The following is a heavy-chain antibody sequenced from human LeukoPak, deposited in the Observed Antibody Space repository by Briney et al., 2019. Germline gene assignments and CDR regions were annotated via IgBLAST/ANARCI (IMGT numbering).Heavy chain of an antibody. V-gene: IGHV3-7*01. J-gene: IGHJ4*02. D-gene: IGHD6-13*01. CDR1: GFTFSWYW. CDR3: ARIGYSSSSIDY. CDR2: IKEDGSIK. Sequence: GGSLRLSCAASGFTFSWYWMSGVRQAPGKGLEWVANIKEDGSIKYYVDSVKGRLTISRDNAKSSVYLQVNSLRAEDTALYYCARIGYSSSSIDYWGQGTLVTVSS.